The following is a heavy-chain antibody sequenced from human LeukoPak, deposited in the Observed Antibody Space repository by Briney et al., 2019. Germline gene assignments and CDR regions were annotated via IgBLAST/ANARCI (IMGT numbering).Heavy chain of an antibody. CDR2: IIPIFGTA. V-gene: IGHV1-69*05. J-gene: IGHJ4*02. CDR3: ASSSPRDYYGSGVSD. Sequence: ASVKVSCKSSVGTFSSYAISWVRQAPGHGLEWMGRIIPIFGTANYAQKFQGRVTITTDESTSTAYMELSSLRAEDTAVYYGASSSPRDYYGSGVSDWGQGTLVTVSS. CDR1: VGTFSSYA. D-gene: IGHD3-10*01.